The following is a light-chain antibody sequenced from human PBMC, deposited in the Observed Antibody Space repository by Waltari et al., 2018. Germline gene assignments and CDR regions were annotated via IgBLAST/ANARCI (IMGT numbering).Light chain of an antibody. Sequence: QSALTQPASVSGTPGQSITISCTGTTSAVGNYDLVSWYKHHPGKAPKLLICEVSKRPFGVASRCSGSKSGSTASLTISGLQPDDEADYYCCSYAGLGTYVFGSRTKVTVL. V-gene: IGLV2-23*02. CDR1: TSAVGNYDL. J-gene: IGLJ1*01. CDR2: EVS. CDR3: CSYAGLGTYV.